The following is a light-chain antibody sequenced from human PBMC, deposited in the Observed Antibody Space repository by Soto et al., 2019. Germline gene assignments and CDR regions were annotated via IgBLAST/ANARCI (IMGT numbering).Light chain of an antibody. CDR3: GSWDSSMSVYV. CDR2: DDN. V-gene: IGLV1-51*01. Sequence: QSVLTQPPSVSAAPGQKVTISCSGSSSNIGGNSVSWYQQLPGTAPNLLIYDDNKRPSGIPDRFSGSKSGTSATLGITGFQTGDEAEYYCGSWDSSMSVYVFGTGTKVTVL. CDR1: SSNIGGNS. J-gene: IGLJ1*01.